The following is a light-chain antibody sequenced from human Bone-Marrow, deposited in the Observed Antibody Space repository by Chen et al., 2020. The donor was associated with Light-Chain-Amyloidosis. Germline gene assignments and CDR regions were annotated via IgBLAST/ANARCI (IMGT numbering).Light chain of an antibody. CDR2: RDT. J-gene: IGLJ2*01. CDR3: QSADSSGTYEVI. Sequence: YELTHPPSVSVSPGQTARIPCSGDDLPTKYAYGYQQKPGQAPVLVIHRDTERPSGISERFSGSSSGTTATLTISGVQAEDEADYHCQSADSSGTYEVIFGGGTKLTVL. V-gene: IGLV3-25*03. CDR1: DLPTKY.